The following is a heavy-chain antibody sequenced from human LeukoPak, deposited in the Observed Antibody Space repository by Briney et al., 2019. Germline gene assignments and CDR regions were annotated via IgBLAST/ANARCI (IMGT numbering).Heavy chain of an antibody. CDR3: AELGITMIGGV. J-gene: IGHJ6*04. CDR1: GFTFSSYW. Sequence: GGSLRLSCAASGFTFSSYWMNWVRQAPGKGLEWVSYISSSSTTIYYADSVKGRFTISRDNAKNSLYLQMNSLGAEDTAVYYCAELGITMIGGVWGKGTTVTISS. CDR2: ISSSSTTI. D-gene: IGHD3-10*02. V-gene: IGHV3-48*04.